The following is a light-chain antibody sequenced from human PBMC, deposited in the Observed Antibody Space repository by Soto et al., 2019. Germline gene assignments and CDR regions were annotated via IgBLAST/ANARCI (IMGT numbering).Light chain of an antibody. CDR1: QSVSSN. J-gene: IGKJ3*01. CDR3: QQYNNWPPFT. CDR2: GAS. Sequence: EIVMTQSPATLSVSPGERATLSCRASQSVSSNLAWYQQIPGQAPRLLIYGASTRATGIPARFSGSGSGTEFTLTISSLQSEDFAVYYCQQYNNWPPFTFGPGTKVDIK. V-gene: IGKV3-15*01.